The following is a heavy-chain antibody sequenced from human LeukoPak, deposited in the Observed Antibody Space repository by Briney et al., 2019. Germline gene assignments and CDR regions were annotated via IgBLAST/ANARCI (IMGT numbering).Heavy chain of an antibody. J-gene: IGHJ4*02. CDR3: ARGKYSSGWFDY. Sequence: GGSLRLSCAASGFTFSSYSMKWVRQAPGKGLEWVSFIGSSISYISYADSVKGRFTISRDNAKNSLYLQMNSLRAEDTAVYYCARGKYSSGWFDYWGQGTLVTVSS. CDR1: GFTFSSYS. D-gene: IGHD6-19*01. V-gene: IGHV3-21*01. CDR2: IGSSISYI.